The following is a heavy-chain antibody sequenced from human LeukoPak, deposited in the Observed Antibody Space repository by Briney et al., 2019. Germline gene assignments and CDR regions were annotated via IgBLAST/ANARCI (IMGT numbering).Heavy chain of an antibody. Sequence: GRSLRLSCAASGFTFSSYGMHWVRQAPGKGLEWVAVIWYDVSNKYYADSVKGRFTISRDNSKNTLYLQMNSLRAKDRAVYYCARGYYYDSSGAFDIWGQGTMVTVSS. CDR1: GFTFSSYG. J-gene: IGHJ3*02. CDR3: ARGYYYDSSGAFDI. V-gene: IGHV3-33*01. CDR2: IWYDVSNK. D-gene: IGHD3-22*01.